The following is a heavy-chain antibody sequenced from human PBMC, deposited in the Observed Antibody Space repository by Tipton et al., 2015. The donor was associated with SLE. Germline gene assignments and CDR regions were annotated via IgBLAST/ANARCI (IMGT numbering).Heavy chain of an antibody. CDR2: IYYSGST. D-gene: IGHD4-23*01. V-gene: IGHV4-59*12. J-gene: IGHJ1*01. Sequence: TLSLTCTVSGGSISSFFWSWIRQPPGKGLEWIGHIYYSGSTNYNPSLKSRVTISVDTSKNQFSLKLTSVTAADTAVYFCGRDRMLVNFWGQGTLVSVSS. CDR3: GRDRMLVNF. CDR1: GGSISSFF.